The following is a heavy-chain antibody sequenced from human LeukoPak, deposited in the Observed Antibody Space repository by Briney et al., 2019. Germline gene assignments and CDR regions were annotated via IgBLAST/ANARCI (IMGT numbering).Heavy chain of an antibody. D-gene: IGHD3-22*01. CDR3: ARDGTYDSMGYCLDY. J-gene: IGHJ4*02. CDR2: INPSGGST. CDR1: GYTFTSYY. V-gene: IGHV1-46*01. Sequence: GASVKVSCKASGYTFTSYYMHWVRPAPGQGLEWMGIINPSGGSTTYAQKFHGRVTMTRDTSPSTVYMEVSSLRSEDTAVYYCARDGTYDSMGYCLDYWGEGTLVTVSS.